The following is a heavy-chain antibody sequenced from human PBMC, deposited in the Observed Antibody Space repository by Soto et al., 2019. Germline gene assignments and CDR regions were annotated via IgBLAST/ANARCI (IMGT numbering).Heavy chain of an antibody. V-gene: IGHV3-30-3*01. J-gene: IGHJ4*02. Sequence: GGSLRLSCAASGFTFSSYAMHWVRQAPGKGLEWVAVISYDGSNKYYADSVKGRFTISRDNSQNTLYLQMNSLRAEDTAVYYCARSDTAMANSYFDYWGQGTLVTVSS. CDR1: GFTFSSYA. CDR3: ARSDTAMANSYFDY. CDR2: ISYDGSNK. D-gene: IGHD5-18*01.